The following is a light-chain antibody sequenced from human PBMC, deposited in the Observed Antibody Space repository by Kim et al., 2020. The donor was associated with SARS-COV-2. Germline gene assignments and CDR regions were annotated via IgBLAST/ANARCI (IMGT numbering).Light chain of an antibody. CDR2: RNN. CDR3: AAWDDSLWV. J-gene: IGLJ3*02. V-gene: IGLV1-47*01. Sequence: HGQRVTISCSGSRSNIGSNYVYWDQQLPGTAPKLRIYRNNQRPSGVPDRFSGSKSGTSASLAISGLRSEDEADYYCAAWDDSLWVFGGGTQLTVL. CDR1: RSNIGSNY.